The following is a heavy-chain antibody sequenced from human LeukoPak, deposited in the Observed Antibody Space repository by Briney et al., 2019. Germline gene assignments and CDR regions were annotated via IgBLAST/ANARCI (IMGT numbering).Heavy chain of an antibody. CDR1: GYSFSSYW. J-gene: IGHJ5*02. V-gene: IGHV5-51*01. D-gene: IGHD1-1*01. CDR2: IYPGDSNT. CDR3: ARHTTTWSLDP. Sequence: GESLKISCKDSGYSFSSYWIAWVRQMPGKGLEWMGIIYPGDSNTRYSPSFQGQVTISADKSISTAYLQWSSLKASDTAMYYCARHTTTWSLDPWGQGTLVTVSS.